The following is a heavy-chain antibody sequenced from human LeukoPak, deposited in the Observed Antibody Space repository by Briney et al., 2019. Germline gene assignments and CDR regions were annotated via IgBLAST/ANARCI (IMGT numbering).Heavy chain of an antibody. J-gene: IGHJ4*02. V-gene: IGHV1-2*02. CDR3: ARAEYYYDSSGLKGLPFDY. Sequence: GASVKLSCKASEYTFTGYDMNSVRQSPGQRREWMGGINPNSGGTNYAQKSQGRVTMTRDTSITTAYRELNRLRSDATAVYYCARAEYYYDSSGLKGLPFDYWGQGTLITVSS. D-gene: IGHD3-22*01. CDR1: EYTFTGYD. CDR2: INPNSGGT.